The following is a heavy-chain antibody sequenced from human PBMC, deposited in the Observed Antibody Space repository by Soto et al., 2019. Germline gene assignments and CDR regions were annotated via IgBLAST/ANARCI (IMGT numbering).Heavy chain of an antibody. D-gene: IGHD3-16*01. J-gene: IGHJ3*01. CDR2: ISGGLITT. Sequence: PGGSMRLSCAADAFSITDFAITLVRPAPRKGLEWVATISGGLITTFYADSVKGRFTISRDTSSNTLYLQLNSLRDDDEAMYYCAKDSGLPRLGTLIHPLDLWGKGTMVTVSS. CDR3: AKDSGLPRLGTLIHPLDL. V-gene: IGHV3-23*01. CDR1: AFSITDFA.